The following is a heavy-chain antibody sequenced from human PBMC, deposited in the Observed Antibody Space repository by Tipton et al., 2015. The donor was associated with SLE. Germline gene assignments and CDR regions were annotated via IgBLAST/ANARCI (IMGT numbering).Heavy chain of an antibody. J-gene: IGHJ2*01. CDR2: ITHDGINK. D-gene: IGHD2-8*01. V-gene: IGHV3-30*18. CDR3: AKDSYEDGYFDL. Sequence: SLRLSCAASGFTFSSFAMHWVRQAPGKGLEWVAVITHDGINKYYVDSVKGRFTISRDSSKNTLYLQMNSLRAEDTAVYYCAKDSYEDGYFDLWGRGTLVTVSS. CDR1: GFTFSSFA.